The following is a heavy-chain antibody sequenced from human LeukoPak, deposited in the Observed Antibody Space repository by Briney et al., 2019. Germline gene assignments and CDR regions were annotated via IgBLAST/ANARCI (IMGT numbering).Heavy chain of an antibody. CDR3: ARAVTTYYFDY. CDR1: GGSISSGGYS. Sequence: NSSETLSLTCAVSGGSISSGGYSWSWIRQPPGKGLEWIGYIYHSGSTYYNPSLKSRVTISVDRSKNQFPLKLSSVTAADTAVYYCARAVTTYYFDYWGQGTLVTVSS. V-gene: IGHV4-30-2*01. J-gene: IGHJ4*02. D-gene: IGHD4-17*01. CDR2: IYHSGST.